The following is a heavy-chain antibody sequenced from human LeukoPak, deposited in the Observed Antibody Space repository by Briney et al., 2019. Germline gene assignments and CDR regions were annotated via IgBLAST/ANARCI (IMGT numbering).Heavy chain of an antibody. Sequence: SETLSLTCTVSGGSISYYYWSWIRQPPGKGLEWIGYIYYSGSTNYNPSLKSRVTISVDTSKNQFSLKLSSVTAAGTAVYYCASYDSSGASGNWGQGTLVTVSS. V-gene: IGHV4-59*08. CDR2: IYYSGST. D-gene: IGHD3-22*01. CDR1: GGSISYYY. J-gene: IGHJ4*02. CDR3: ASYDSSGASGN.